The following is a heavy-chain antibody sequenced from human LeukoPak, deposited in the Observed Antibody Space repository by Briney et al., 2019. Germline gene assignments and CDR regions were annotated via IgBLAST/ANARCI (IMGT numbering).Heavy chain of an antibody. Sequence: GSLRLSCEASEFTFSSYSMNWVRQSPGKGLEWVSYISGSSRTVDYADSVKGRFTMSRDNTKNSVYLQMNSLTVEDTAIYYCARDHDWAFDYWGQGALVIVSS. D-gene: IGHD3-9*01. J-gene: IGHJ4*02. CDR3: ARDHDWAFDY. CDR1: EFTFSSYS. CDR2: ISGSSRTV. V-gene: IGHV3-48*04.